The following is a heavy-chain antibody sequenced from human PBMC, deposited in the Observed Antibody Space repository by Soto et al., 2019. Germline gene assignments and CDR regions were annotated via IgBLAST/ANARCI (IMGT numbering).Heavy chain of an antibody. V-gene: IGHV1-46*01. CDR2: INPSGGST. CDR3: ARDPSGDIVLVPAAIFPPYGMDV. J-gene: IGHJ6*02. D-gene: IGHD2-2*01. Sequence: ASVKVSCKASGYTFTSYYMHWVRQAPGQGLEWMGIINPSGGSTSYAQKFQGRVTMTRDTSTSTVYMELSSLRSEDTAVYYCARDPSGDIVLVPAAIFPPYGMDVWGQGTTVTVSS. CDR1: GYTFTSYY.